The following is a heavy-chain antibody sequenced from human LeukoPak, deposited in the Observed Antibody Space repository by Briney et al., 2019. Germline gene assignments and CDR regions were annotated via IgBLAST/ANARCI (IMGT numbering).Heavy chain of an antibody. Sequence: PGGSLRLSCAASGFIVTSAYMTCGRQAPGKGVVWVSVIYMGSSIYYADSVKGRFTISRDNSKNTLFLQTSSLRVEDTAVYYCARGNTDHARPSNGMDVWGQGTTVTVSS. CDR2: IYMGSSI. J-gene: IGHJ6*02. CDR1: GFIVTSAY. D-gene: IGHD1-14*01. V-gene: IGHV3-66*02. CDR3: ARGNTDHARPSNGMDV.